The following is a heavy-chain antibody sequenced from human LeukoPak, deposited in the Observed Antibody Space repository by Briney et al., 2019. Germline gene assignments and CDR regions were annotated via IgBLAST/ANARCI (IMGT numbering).Heavy chain of an antibody. CDR3: ARDCSSTSCPGLGP. Sequence: PSETLSLTCTVSGGSISSYYWSWIRQPAGKGLEWIGRIYTSGSTNSPPPLKSRVTMSVDTSKNQFSLKLSSVTAADTAVYYCARDCSSTSCPGLGPWGQGTLVTVSS. CDR1: GGSISSYY. V-gene: IGHV4-4*07. CDR2: IYTSGST. D-gene: IGHD2-2*01. J-gene: IGHJ5*02.